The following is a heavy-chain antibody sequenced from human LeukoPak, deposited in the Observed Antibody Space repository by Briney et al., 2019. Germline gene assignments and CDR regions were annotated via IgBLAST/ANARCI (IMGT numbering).Heavy chain of an antibody. Sequence: PSETLSLTCTVSGGSISPNLWSWIRQPPGKGLEWIGYIQYSGDTHYNPSLKSRVTISLHTSKNQFSLKLTSVTAADRAVYYCARESTGMSFDPWGQGTLVTVSS. V-gene: IGHV4-59*12. CDR3: ARESTGMSFDP. J-gene: IGHJ5*02. CDR1: GGSISPNL. D-gene: IGHD5/OR15-5a*01. CDR2: IQYSGDT.